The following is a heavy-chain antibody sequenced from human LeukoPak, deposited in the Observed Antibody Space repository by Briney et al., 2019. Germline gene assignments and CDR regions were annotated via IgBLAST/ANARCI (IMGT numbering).Heavy chain of an antibody. CDR3: ARSLWFGEPDWYFDL. V-gene: IGHV4-59*08. CDR1: GGYISNYY. J-gene: IGHJ2*01. Sequence: SETLSLTCTVSGGYISNYYWSWIRQHPGKGLEWIGNIYYSGSTNYNPSLKSRVTISVDTSKNQFSLKLSSVTAADTAVYYCARSLWFGEPDWYFDLWGRGTLVTVSS. CDR2: IYYSGST. D-gene: IGHD3-10*01.